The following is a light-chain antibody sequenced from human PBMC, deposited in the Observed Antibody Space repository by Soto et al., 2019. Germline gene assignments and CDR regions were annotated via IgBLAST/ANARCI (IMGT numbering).Light chain of an antibody. V-gene: IGLV2-11*01. CDR1: NSDVGTFYF. Sequence: QSVLTQPRSVSGSPGQSVTISCTGTNSDVGTFYFVSWYQQYPDKGPKLIIYDVTERPSGVPDRFSGSKSGNTASLTISGLQAEDEADYYCCSYAGSYTYVFGSGTQLTV. J-gene: IGLJ7*01. CDR3: CSYAGSYTYV. CDR2: DVT.